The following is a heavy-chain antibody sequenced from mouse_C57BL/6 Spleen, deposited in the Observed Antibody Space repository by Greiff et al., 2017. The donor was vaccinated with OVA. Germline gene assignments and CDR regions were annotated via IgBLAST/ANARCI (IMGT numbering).Heavy chain of an antibody. Sequence: VKLVESGAELVKPGASVKLSCKASGYTFTEYTIHWVKQRSGQGLEWIGWFYPGSGSIKYNEKFKDKATLTADKSSSTVYMELSRLTSEDSAVYFCARHEDGGYYDYAWFAYWGQGTLVTVSA. CDR2: FYPGSGSI. V-gene: IGHV1-62-2*01. D-gene: IGHD2-4*01. J-gene: IGHJ3*01. CDR3: ARHEDGGYYDYAWFAY. CDR1: GYTFTEYT.